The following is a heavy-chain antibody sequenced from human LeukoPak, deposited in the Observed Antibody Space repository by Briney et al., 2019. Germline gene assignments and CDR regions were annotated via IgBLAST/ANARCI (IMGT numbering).Heavy chain of an antibody. Sequence: SVKVSCKASGGTFSSYAISWVRQAPGQGLERMGRIIPILGIANYAQKFQGRVTITADKSTSTAYMELSSLRSEDTAVYYCARVMAATTDDYWGQGTLVTVSS. D-gene: IGHD2-15*01. V-gene: IGHV1-69*04. CDR3: ARVMAATTDDY. J-gene: IGHJ4*02. CDR2: IIPILGIA. CDR1: GGTFSSYA.